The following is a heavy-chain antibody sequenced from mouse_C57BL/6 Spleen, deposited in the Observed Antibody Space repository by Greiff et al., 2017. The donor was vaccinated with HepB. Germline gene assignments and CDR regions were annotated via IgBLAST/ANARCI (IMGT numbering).Heavy chain of an antibody. CDR1: GYTFTSYW. CDR3: ARRSSNYGGYYARDY. Sequence: QVQLQQPGAELVRPGSSVKLSCKASGYTFTSYWMDWVKQRPGQGLEWIGNIYPSDSETHYNQKFKDKATLTVDKSSSTAYMQLSSLTSEDSAVYFCARRSSNYGGYYARDYWGQGTSVTVSS. CDR2: IYPSDSET. D-gene: IGHD2-5*01. V-gene: IGHV1-61*01. J-gene: IGHJ4*01.